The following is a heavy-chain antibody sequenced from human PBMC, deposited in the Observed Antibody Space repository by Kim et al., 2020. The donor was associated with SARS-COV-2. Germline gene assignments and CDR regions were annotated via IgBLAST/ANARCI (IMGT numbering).Heavy chain of an antibody. V-gene: IGHV1-3*01. CDR1: GYTFTSYA. CDR2: INAGNGNT. Sequence: ASVKVSCKASGYTFTSYAMHWVRQAPGQRLEWMGWINAGNGNTKYSQKFQGRVTITRDTSASTAYMELSSLRSEDTAVYYCARDGRLELGFYYWGQGTLVTVSS. J-gene: IGHJ4*02. D-gene: IGHD1-7*01. CDR3: ARDGRLELGFYY.